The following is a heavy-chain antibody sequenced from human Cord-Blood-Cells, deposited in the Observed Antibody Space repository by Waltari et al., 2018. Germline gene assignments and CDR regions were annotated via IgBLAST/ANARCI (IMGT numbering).Heavy chain of an antibody. D-gene: IGHD3-16*01. Sequence: QVQLVESGGGVVQPGRSLRLSCAASGFTFSSYAMHWVRQAPGKGLEWVAVISYDGSNKYYADSVEGRFTISRDNSKNTLYLQMNSLRAEDTAVYYCARVPGYYDYVWGSLPDYWGQGTLVTVSS. CDR1: GFTFSSYA. J-gene: IGHJ4*02. CDR2: ISYDGSNK. V-gene: IGHV3-30*04. CDR3: ARVPGYYDYVWGSLPDY.